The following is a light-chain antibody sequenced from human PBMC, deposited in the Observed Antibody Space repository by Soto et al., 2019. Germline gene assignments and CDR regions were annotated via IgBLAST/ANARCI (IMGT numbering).Light chain of an antibody. CDR1: QTVVTN. V-gene: IGKV3D-15*01. Sequence: VVLTQSPATLSVSPGERVTLSCRASQTVVTNLAWYQQKPGQAPRILIYAESTRATGVPDRLSGSGSGTELNLTITTLQSEDVAVYCCQKYNNWPLTCGPGTRLEIK. CDR3: QKYNNWPLT. CDR2: AES. J-gene: IGKJ5*01.